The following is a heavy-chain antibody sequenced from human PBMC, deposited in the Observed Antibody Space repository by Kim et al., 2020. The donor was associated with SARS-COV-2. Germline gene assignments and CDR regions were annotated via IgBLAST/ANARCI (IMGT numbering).Heavy chain of an antibody. Sequence: PSPESRVTISVDTSRNQFSLRLSSVTAADAAVYYCASHWSSTNCHDAFDIWGQGTMVTVSS. J-gene: IGHJ3*02. V-gene: IGHV4-61*07. CDR3: ASHWSSTNCHDAFDI. D-gene: IGHD2-2*01.